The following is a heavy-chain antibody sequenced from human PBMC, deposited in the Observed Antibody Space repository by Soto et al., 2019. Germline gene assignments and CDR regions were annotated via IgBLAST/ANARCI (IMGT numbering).Heavy chain of an antibody. V-gene: IGHV1-18*01. CDR3: AREGSDWYDHYYFMDV. CDR1: GNTFTGFG. Sequence: GASVKVSCKSSGNTFTGFGISWVRQAPGQGLEWMGWISGDNGNTKYAQRFQGRVTMTTDTSTSTAYMELRSLRSDDTAIYYCAREGSDWYDHYYFMDVWGKGTTVTVSS. D-gene: IGHD3-9*01. CDR2: ISGDNGNT. J-gene: IGHJ6*03.